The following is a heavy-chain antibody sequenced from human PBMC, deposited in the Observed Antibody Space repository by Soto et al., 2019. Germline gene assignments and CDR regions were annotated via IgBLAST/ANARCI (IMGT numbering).Heavy chain of an antibody. V-gene: IGHV5-51*01. CDR2: IFTRDSET. D-gene: IGHD3-10*01. CDR1: GHLFKNHW. Sequence: EQLEQSGAEVKKPGESLKISCKGPGHLFKNHWIGWVRQTPGKGLEWMGLIFTRDSETKTSPSFQGHVSFSVDNSINTVYLHWTSLKTTDAGMYFCARGYFDSGHGYDLWGQGTLVTVSS. J-gene: IGHJ5*02. CDR3: ARGYFDSGHGYDL.